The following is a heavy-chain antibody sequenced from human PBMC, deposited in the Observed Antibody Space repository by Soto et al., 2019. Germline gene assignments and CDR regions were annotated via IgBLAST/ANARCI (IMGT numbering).Heavy chain of an antibody. V-gene: IGHV3-30*03. CDR3: ATGGRQWLVTSDFNY. CDR1: GFTFSDYA. J-gene: IGHJ4*02. CDR2: VSHDGRNT. Sequence: VQLVESGGGVVQPGRSLRLSCAASGFTFSDYAMHWVRQAPGKGLEWVAVVSHDGRNTHYADSVKGRFNISRDSSKNTVSLEMTSLRAEDSAVYYCATGGRQWLVTSDFNYWGQGALVTVSS. D-gene: IGHD6-19*01.